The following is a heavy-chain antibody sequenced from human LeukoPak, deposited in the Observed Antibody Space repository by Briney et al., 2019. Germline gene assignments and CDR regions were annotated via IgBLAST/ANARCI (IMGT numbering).Heavy chain of an antibody. J-gene: IGHJ4*02. CDR2: IYYRGST. CDR1: GGSISSGDYY. V-gene: IGHV4-31*03. CDR3: ARDGAWGYFDY. D-gene: IGHD3-16*01. Sequence: PSQTLSLTCTVSGGSISSGDYYRTWIRHHPGKGLEWIGYIYYRGSTYYNPSLKSRVTISVDTSKNQFSLKLSSVTAADTAVYYCARDGAWGYFDYWGQGTLVTVSS.